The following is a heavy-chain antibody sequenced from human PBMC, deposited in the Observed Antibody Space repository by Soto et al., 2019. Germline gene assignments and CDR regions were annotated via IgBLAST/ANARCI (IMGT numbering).Heavy chain of an antibody. CDR2: ISGSGGST. CDR1: GFTFSSYA. V-gene: IGHV3-23*01. J-gene: IGHJ6*02. CDR3: AKAHFDASPYFYYYAMDV. Sequence: GGSLRLSCAASGFTFSSYAMSWVRQAPGKGLEWVSAISGSGGSTYYADSVKGRFTISRDNSKNTLYLQMNSLRAEDTAVYYCAKAHFDASPYFYYYAMDVWGHGTTVTVAS. D-gene: IGHD2-21*01.